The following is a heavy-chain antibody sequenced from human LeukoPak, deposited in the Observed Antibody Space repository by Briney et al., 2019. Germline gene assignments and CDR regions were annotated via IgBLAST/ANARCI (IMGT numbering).Heavy chain of an antibody. CDR1: GGSISSGDYY. Sequence: SETLSLTCTVSGGSISSGDYYWSWIRQPPGKGLEWIGYIYYSGSTYYNPSLKSRVTISVDTSKNQFSLKLSSVTGADTAVYYCARVPWGYYGSGSYHEYFQHWGQGTLVTVSS. CDR3: ARVPWGYYGSGSYHEYFQH. CDR2: IYYSGST. J-gene: IGHJ1*01. D-gene: IGHD3-10*01. V-gene: IGHV4-30-4*01.